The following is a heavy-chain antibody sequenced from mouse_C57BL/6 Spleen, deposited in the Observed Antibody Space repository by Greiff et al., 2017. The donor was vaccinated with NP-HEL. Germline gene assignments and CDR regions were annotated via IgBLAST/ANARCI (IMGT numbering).Heavy chain of an antibody. V-gene: IGHV5-16*01. Sequence: EVMLVESEGGLVQPGSSMKLSCTASGFTFSDYYMAWVRQVPEKGLEWVANINYDGSSTYYLDSLKSRFIISRDNAKNILYLQMSSLKSEDTATYYCAREGLRSYYFDYWGQGTTLTVSS. D-gene: IGHD1-1*01. J-gene: IGHJ2*01. CDR3: AREGLRSYYFDY. CDR1: GFTFSDYY. CDR2: INYDGSST.